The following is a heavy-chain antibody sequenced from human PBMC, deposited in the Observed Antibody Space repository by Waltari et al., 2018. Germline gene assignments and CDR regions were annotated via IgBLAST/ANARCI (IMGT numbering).Heavy chain of an antibody. CDR1: GLPFRTYS. V-gene: IGHV3-21*01. D-gene: IGHD4-17*01. Sequence: EVQLVESGGSLVKPGGSVRLSCAVSGLPFRTYSMIWVRQAPGKGLEWVSSISTSSTYIDYADSVRGRFTVSRDNAENSLYLQMDNLRADDTAIYYCATWTNDYGDYVGYFDHWGQGTLVTVSS. J-gene: IGHJ4*02. CDR2: ISTSSTYI. CDR3: ATWTNDYGDYVGYFDH.